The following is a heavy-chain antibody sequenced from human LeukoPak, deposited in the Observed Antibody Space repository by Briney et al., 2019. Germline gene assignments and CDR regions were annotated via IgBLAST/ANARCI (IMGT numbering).Heavy chain of an antibody. CDR2: INHSGST. J-gene: IGHJ4*02. CDR3: ARAKYQLLALDY. D-gene: IGHD2-2*01. Sequence: SETLSLTCAVYGGSFSGYYWSWIRQPPGKGLEWMGEINHSGSTNYNPSLKSRVTISVDTSKNQLSLKLSSVTAADTAVYYCARAKYQLLALDYWGQGTLVTVSS. CDR1: GGSFSGYY. V-gene: IGHV4-34*01.